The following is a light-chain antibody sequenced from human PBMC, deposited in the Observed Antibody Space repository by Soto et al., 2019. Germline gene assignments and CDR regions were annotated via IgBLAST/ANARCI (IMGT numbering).Light chain of an antibody. CDR2: GAS. CDR3: QQYGNSVLT. V-gene: IGKV3-20*01. J-gene: IGKJ4*01. CDR1: QSVATYY. Sequence: EIVLTQSPGTLSLSPGERATLSCRASQSVATYYLGWFQQKAGQAPRLLIYGASSRASGIPDRFSGSGSGTDFTLTISRLEPEDFAVYYCQQYGNSVLTFGGGTKVDIK.